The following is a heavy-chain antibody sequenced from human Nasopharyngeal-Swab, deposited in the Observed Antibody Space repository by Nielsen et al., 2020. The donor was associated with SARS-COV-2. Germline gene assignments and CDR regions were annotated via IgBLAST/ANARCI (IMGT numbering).Heavy chain of an antibody. Sequence: GESLKISCVPSGFSFSSYAMHWVRQAPGKGLEWVAVVSHDGSNKYHAESVRGRFTISRDNSKNTLYLQMSSLRVEDTAVYYCARDRENDILTGYHYYYYGMDVWGQGTTVTVSS. CDR3: ARDRENDILTGYHYYYYGMDV. D-gene: IGHD3-9*01. V-gene: IGHV3-30-3*01. CDR1: GFSFSSYA. J-gene: IGHJ6*02. CDR2: VSHDGSNK.